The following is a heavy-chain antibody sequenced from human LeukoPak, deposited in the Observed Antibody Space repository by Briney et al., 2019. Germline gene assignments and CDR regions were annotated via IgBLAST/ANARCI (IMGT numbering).Heavy chain of an antibody. J-gene: IGHJ6*03. Sequence: PSETLSLTCAVYGGSFSGNYWSWIRQPPGKGLEWTGEINHSGSTNYNPSLKSRVTISVDTSKNQFSLKLSSVTAADTAVYYCARGRLTTIGNYYYYMDVWGKGTTVTVYS. CDR3: ARGRLTTIGNYYYYMDV. CDR2: INHSGST. D-gene: IGHD5-12*01. CDR1: GGSFSGNY. V-gene: IGHV4-34*01.